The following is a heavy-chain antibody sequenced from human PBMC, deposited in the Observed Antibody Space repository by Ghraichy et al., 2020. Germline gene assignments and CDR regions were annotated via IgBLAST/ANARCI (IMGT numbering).Heavy chain of an antibody. Sequence: ASVKVSCKASGYTFTSQYIHWVRQAPGQGLDWLGMITPSGGSTRYAQKFQGRVTMTRDTSTGTVYMELFSLRSDDTAVYFCARGIDGGSIWYFFEYWGQGTLITVSS. CDR3: ARGIDGGSIWYFFEY. J-gene: IGHJ4*02. D-gene: IGHD6-13*01. CDR2: ITPSGGST. CDR1: GYTFTSQY. V-gene: IGHV1-46*01.